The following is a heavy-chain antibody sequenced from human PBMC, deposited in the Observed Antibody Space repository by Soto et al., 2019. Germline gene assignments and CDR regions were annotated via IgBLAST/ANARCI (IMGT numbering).Heavy chain of an antibody. CDR1: GFTFSGST. J-gene: IGHJ4*02. CDR2: IGSKANNYAA. Sequence: GGSLRLSCAASGFTFSGSTLHWVRQASGKGLEWVGRIGSKANNYAAAYAVSLKGRFTISRDDSRNTAYLQMSSLKTEDTAVYYCSRGVYPFWSGHPKGLDYWGQGTVVTVSS. D-gene: IGHD3-3*01. V-gene: IGHV3-73*01. CDR3: SRGVYPFWSGHPKGLDY.